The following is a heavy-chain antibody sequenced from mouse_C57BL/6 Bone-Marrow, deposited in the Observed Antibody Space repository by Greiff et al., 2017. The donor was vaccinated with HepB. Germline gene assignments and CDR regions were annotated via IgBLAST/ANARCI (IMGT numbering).Heavy chain of an antibody. CDR3: ARHPYYGSSYWYFDV. Sequence: EVKLVESGGDLVKPGGSLKLSCAASGFTFSSYGMSWVRQTPDKRLEWVATISSGGSYTYYPDSVKGRFTISRDHAKNTLYLQMSSLKSEDTAMYYCARHPYYGSSYWYFDVWGTGTTVTVSS. CDR2: ISSGGSYT. V-gene: IGHV5-6*01. J-gene: IGHJ1*03. CDR1: GFTFSSYG. D-gene: IGHD1-1*01.